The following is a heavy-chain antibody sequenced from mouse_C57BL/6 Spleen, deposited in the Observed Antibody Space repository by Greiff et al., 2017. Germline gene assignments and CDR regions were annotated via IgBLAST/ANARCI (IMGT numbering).Heavy chain of an antibody. V-gene: IGHV1-9*01. D-gene: IGHD1-1*01. CDR1: GYTFTGYW. Sequence: QVQLKQSGAELMKPGASVKLSCKATGYTFTGYWIEWVKQRPGHGLEWIGEILPGSGSTNYNEKFKGKATFTADTSSNTAYMQLSSLTTEDSAIYYCARGGYYDGSSYGYFDYWGQGTTLTVSS. J-gene: IGHJ2*01. CDR2: ILPGSGST. CDR3: ARGGYYDGSSYGYFDY.